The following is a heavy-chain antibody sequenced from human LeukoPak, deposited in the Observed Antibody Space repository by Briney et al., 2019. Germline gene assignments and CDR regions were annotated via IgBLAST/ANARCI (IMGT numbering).Heavy chain of an antibody. D-gene: IGHD3-9*01. Sequence: SETLSLTCAVYGGSFSDHYWTWIRQPPGKALEWIGEINHSGSTNYKLSLKSRVTISVDTSKNQLSLKLSSVTAADTAVYYCARGNILSGYCFDFWGQGALVTVSS. CDR3: ARGNILSGYCFDF. J-gene: IGHJ4*02. CDR1: GGSFSDHY. CDR2: INHSGST. V-gene: IGHV4-34*01.